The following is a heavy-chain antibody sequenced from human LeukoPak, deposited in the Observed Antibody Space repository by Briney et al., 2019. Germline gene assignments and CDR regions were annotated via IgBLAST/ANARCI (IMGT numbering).Heavy chain of an antibody. J-gene: IGHJ5*02. D-gene: IGHD3-16*01. CDR3: AREYDYVWGLSNWFDP. CDR2: INPNSGGT. CDR1: GYTFTGYY. Sequence: ASVKVSCKASGYTFTGYYMHWVRQAPGQGLEWMGWINPNSGGTNYAQKFQGRVTMTRDTSISTAYMELSRLRSDDTAVYYCAREYDYVWGLSNWFDPWGQGTLVTVFS. V-gene: IGHV1-2*02.